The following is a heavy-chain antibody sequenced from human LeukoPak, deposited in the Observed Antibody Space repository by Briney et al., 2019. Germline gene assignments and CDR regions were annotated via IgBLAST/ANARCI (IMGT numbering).Heavy chain of an antibody. J-gene: IGHJ5*02. V-gene: IGHV5-51*01. D-gene: IGHD2-15*01. Sequence: GEPLKISCKGSGYSFTSYWIGWVRQMPGKGLEWMGIIYPGDSDTRYSPSFQGQVTISADKSISTAYLQWSSLKSSDTAMYYCARPVGYCSGGSCYSFWFDPWGQGTLVTVSS. CDR2: IYPGDSDT. CDR1: GYSFTSYW. CDR3: ARPVGYCSGGSCYSFWFDP.